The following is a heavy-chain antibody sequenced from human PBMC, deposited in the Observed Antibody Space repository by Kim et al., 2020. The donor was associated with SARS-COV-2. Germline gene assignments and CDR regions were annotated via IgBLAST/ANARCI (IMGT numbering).Heavy chain of an antibody. CDR3: ARDDYGDEDY. V-gene: IGHV3-21*01. D-gene: IGHD4-17*01. J-gene: IGHJ4*02. Sequence: YVDYANSMKGRLTITRDNDKNSLYLQMNSLRAEDTAVYYWARDDYGDEDYWGEGSLVTVSS. CDR2: YV.